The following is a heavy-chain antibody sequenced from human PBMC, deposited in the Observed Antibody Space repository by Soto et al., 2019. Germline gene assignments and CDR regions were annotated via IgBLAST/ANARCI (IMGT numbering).Heavy chain of an antibody. CDR2: ISYDGSNK. J-gene: IGHJ4*02. D-gene: IGHD2-21*02. Sequence: QVQLVESGGGVGQPGRSLRLSCAASGFTFSSYDMHWVRQAPGKGLEWVAVISYDGSNKYYADSVKGRFTISRDNSKNTLYLQMNSLRAEDTAVYYCAVNIVVVTAIKGDYWGQGTLVTVSS. CDR3: AVNIVVVTAIKGDY. CDR1: GFTFSSYD. V-gene: IGHV3-30-3*01.